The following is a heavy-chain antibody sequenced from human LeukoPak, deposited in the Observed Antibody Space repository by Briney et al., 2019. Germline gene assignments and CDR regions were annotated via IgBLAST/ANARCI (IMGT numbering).Heavy chain of an antibody. D-gene: IGHD4-17*01. Sequence: GGSLRLSCAASGLSFDNDWMSWVRQAPGKGLEWVAVISYDGSNKYYADSVKGRFTISRDNSKNTLYLQMNSLRAEDTAVYYCARGYGAFDIWGQGTMVTVSS. CDR1: GLSFDNDW. CDR3: ARGYGAFDI. V-gene: IGHV3-30-3*01. CDR2: ISYDGSNK. J-gene: IGHJ3*02.